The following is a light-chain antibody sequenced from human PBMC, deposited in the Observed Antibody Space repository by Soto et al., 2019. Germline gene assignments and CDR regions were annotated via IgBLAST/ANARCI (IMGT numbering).Light chain of an antibody. J-gene: IGKJ1*01. CDR3: QQYDSTPPT. Sequence: EIVLTQSPGTLSLSPGERATLSCRASQSVNSNYLAWYQRKPGQAPRLLIYGASNRATDIPYRFSASGSGTDFTLTITRLKAEDFAVYYCQQYDSTPPTFGQGTKVEVK. CDR1: QSVNSNY. V-gene: IGKV3-20*01. CDR2: GAS.